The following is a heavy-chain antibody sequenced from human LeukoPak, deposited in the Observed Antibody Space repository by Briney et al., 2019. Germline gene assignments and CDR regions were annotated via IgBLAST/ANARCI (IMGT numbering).Heavy chain of an antibody. Sequence: SQTLSLTCTVSGGSISSGGYYWSWIRQHPGKGLEWIGYIYYSGSTYYNPSLKSRVTISVDTSKNQFSLKLSSVTAADTAVYYCARTYSGYVYFDYWGQGTLVTVSS. CDR3: ARTYSGYVYFDY. V-gene: IGHV4-31*03. D-gene: IGHD5-12*01. J-gene: IGHJ4*02. CDR2: IYYSGST. CDR1: GGSISSGGYY.